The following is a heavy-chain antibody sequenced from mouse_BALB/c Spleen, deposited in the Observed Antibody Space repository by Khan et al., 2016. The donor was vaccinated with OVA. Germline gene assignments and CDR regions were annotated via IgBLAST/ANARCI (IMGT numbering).Heavy chain of an antibody. CDR2: VRNKANGYTT. CDR1: GFTFTDYY. D-gene: IGHD1-2*01. J-gene: IGHJ3*01. V-gene: IGHV7-3*02. Sequence: EVELVESGGGLVQPVGSLRLSCATSGFTFTDYYMSWVRQPPGKALEWLGFVRNKANGYTTEYNASVKGRFTISRDNSQSILYLQMNTLRAEDSATYYCARNYGSAWSVYWGQGTLVTVSA. CDR3: ARNYGSAWSVY.